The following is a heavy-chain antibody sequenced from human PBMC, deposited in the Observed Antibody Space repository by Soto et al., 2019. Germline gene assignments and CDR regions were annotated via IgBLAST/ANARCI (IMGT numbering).Heavy chain of an antibody. CDR2: IDWDDDK. V-gene: IGHV2-5*02. D-gene: IGHD3-10*01. CDR1: GFSLNTNAVG. CDR3: AHRHSSCGMDG. Sequence: QITLKESGPPLVKPTQTLTLTCTFSGFSLNTNAVGVAWIRQPPGKALEWIALIDWDDDKRYSPSLKSRLTITKYTAKDQVVLRMTNIDPVDTATYYCAHRHSSCGMDGWGQGTTVTVSS. J-gene: IGHJ6*02.